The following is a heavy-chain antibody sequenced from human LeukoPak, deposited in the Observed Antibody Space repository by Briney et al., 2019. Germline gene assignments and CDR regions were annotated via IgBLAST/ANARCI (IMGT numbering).Heavy chain of an antibody. CDR1: GFTFSSYA. CDR2: ISYDGSNK. Sequence: GRSLRLSCAASGFTFSSYAMHWVRQAPGKGLEWVAVISYDGSNKYYADSVKGRFTISRDNSKNTLYLQMNSLRAEDTSVYYCARDPCSYPQVGARKNWFDPWGQGTVVTVSS. D-gene: IGHD1-26*01. V-gene: IGHV3-30-3*01. J-gene: IGHJ5*02. CDR3: ARDPCSYPQVGARKNWFDP.